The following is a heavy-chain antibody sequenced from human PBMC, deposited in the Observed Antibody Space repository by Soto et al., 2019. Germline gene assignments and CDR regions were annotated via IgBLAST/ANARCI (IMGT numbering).Heavy chain of an antibody. CDR1: GYTFTSYD. V-gene: IGHV1-8*01. D-gene: IGHD6-13*01. J-gene: IGHJ6*03. CDR3: ARGVRAAAAPGGYYYYMDV. Sequence: ASVKVSCKASGYTFTSYDNNWVRQATGQGLEWMGLMNPNSGNTGYAQKFQGRVTMTRNTSISTAYMELSSLRSEDTAVYYCARGVRAAAAPGGYYYYMDVWGKGTTVTVSS. CDR2: MNPNSGNT.